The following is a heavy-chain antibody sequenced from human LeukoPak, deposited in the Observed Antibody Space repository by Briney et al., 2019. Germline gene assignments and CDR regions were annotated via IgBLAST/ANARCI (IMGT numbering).Heavy chain of an antibody. V-gene: IGHV4-59*01. CDR2: SYYSGST. CDR1: GRSISSYY. Sequence: PSETLSLTCTVSGRSISSYYWSWIPQPPGKGLEWIGYSYYSGSTNYNPSLKSRVTISVDTSKNQFSLKLCSVTAADTAVYYCAREGRLLWFGESTADAFDIWGQGTMVTVSS. D-gene: IGHD3-10*01. J-gene: IGHJ3*02. CDR3: AREGRLLWFGESTADAFDI.